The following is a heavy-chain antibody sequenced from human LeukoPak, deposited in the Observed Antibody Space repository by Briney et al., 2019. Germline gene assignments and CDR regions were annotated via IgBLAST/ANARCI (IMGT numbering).Heavy chain of an antibody. V-gene: IGHV4-59*08. CDR1: GGSISSYY. CDR3: ARHGFSDYYDSSGYLGFDY. CDR2: IYYSGST. D-gene: IGHD3-22*01. J-gene: IGHJ4*02. Sequence: PSETLFPTCTVSGGSISSYYWSWIRQPPGKGLEWIGYIYYSGSTNYNPSLKSRVTISVDTSKNQFSLKLSSVTAADTAVYYCARHGFSDYYDSSGYLGFDYWGQGTLVTVSS.